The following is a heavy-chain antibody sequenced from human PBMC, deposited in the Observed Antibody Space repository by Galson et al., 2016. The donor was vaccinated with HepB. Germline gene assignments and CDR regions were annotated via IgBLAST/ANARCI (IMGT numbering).Heavy chain of an antibody. D-gene: IGHD1-20*01. V-gene: IGHV3-23*01. J-gene: IGHJ4*02. CDR3: VRDGDPYKWNFDY. CDR2: VRNSGADT. Sequence: SLRLSCAASGFTFSNYAMNWVRQAPGKGLEWVSAVRNSGADTYYAGSVKGRFVISRDNSKSTLYLYMDSVRVEDTAVYYCVRDGDPYKWNFDYWGQGALVTVSS. CDR1: GFTFSNYA.